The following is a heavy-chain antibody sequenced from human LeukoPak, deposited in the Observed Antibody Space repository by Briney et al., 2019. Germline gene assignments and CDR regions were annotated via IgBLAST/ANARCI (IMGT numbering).Heavy chain of an antibody. J-gene: IGHJ5*02. V-gene: IGHV4-38-2*02. CDR3: ARDRGSGGGWFDP. D-gene: IGHD3-16*01. Sequence: PSETLSLTCTVSGYSISSGYYWGWIRQPPGKGLEWIGSIYYSGSTYYNPSLKSRVTISVDTSKNQFSLKLSSVTAADTAVYYCARDRGSGGGWFDPWGQGTLVTVSS. CDR2: IYYSGST. CDR1: GYSISSGYY.